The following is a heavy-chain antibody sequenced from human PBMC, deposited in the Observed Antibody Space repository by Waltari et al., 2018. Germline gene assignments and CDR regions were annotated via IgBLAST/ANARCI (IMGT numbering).Heavy chain of an antibody. Sequence: QERLVQSGAEVKKPGASVKVSCKASGATLSTHAIAWVRQVTGQGLEWMGWMNPRSGKTGYAPKFQGRVTMTRNTSESIAYMDLSSLTSEDTAVYYCARGAGSRYYYFGLDVWGQGTTVTVSS. CDR2: MNPRSGKT. V-gene: IGHV1-8*02. CDR3: ARGAGSRYYYFGLDV. D-gene: IGHD3-10*01. CDR1: GATLSTHA. J-gene: IGHJ6*02.